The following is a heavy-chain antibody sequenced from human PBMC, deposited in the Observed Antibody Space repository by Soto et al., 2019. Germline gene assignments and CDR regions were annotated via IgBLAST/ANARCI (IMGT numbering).Heavy chain of an antibody. CDR3: ARRDGIAVAGILDY. D-gene: IGHD6-19*01. CDR2: INAGDGNT. CDR1: GYSFSSYA. Sequence: ASVKVSCKASGYSFSSYAMQWVRQAPGQRLEWMGWINAGDGNTVYSQKFQDRITISRDTSASTAYMELSSLRSEGTAVYYCARRDGIAVAGILDYWGQGTLVTVSS. J-gene: IGHJ4*02. V-gene: IGHV1-3*01.